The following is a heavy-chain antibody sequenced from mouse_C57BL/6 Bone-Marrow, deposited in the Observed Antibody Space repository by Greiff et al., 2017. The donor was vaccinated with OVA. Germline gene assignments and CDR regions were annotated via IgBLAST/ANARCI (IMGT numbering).Heavy chain of an antibody. D-gene: IGHD2-5*01. Sequence: EVQLQQSGPELVKPGASVKISCKASGYTFTDYYMNWVKQSHGKSLEWIGDINPNNGGTSYNQKFMGKATLTVDKSSSTAYMELRSLTSEDSAVYYCAREDSNSYFDYWGQGTTLTVSS. J-gene: IGHJ2*01. V-gene: IGHV1-26*01. CDR2: INPNNGGT. CDR1: GYTFTDYY. CDR3: AREDSNSYFDY.